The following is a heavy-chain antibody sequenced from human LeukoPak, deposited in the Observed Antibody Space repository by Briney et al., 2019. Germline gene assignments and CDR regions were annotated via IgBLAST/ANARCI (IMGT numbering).Heavy chain of an antibody. D-gene: IGHD1-1*01. CDR2: ISGSGGST. V-gene: IGHV3-23*01. J-gene: IGHJ5*02. CDR3: ARRATGTNTGTNWFDP. Sequence: GGSLRLSCAASGFTFSSYAMSWVRQAPGKGLEWVSAISGSGGSTYYADSVKGRFTISRDNSKNTLYLQMSSLRAEDTAVYYCARRATGTNTGTNWFDPWGQGTLVTVSS. CDR1: GFTFSSYA.